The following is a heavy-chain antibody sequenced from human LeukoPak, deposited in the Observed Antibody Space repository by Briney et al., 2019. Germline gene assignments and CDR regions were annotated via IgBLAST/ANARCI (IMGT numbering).Heavy chain of an antibody. CDR1: GASISSDY. CDR2: GHKSGST. D-gene: IGHD3-10*01. CDR3: ARGPYGSGISNWFDP. V-gene: IGHV4-4*07. J-gene: IGHJ5*02. Sequence: PSEILSLTCTVSGASISSDYWTWIRQPPGKGLEWIGCGHKSGSTNYNPSLKSRVTMSVDTSKNHLSLKLSSVTTADTAVYYCARGPYGSGISNWFDPWGQGTLVIVSS.